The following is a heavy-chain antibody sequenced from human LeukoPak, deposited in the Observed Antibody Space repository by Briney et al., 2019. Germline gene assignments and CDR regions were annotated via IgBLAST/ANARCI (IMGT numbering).Heavy chain of an antibody. Sequence: PSETLSLTCTVSGGSISSYYWSWIRQPPGKGLEWIGYIYYSGSTNYNPSLKSRVTISVDTSKNQFSLKLSSVTAADTAVYYCASRAGSGALEADYWGQGTLVTVSS. CDR2: IYYSGST. J-gene: IGHJ4*02. CDR1: GGSISSYY. D-gene: IGHD6-13*01. CDR3: ASRAGSGALEADY. V-gene: IGHV4-59*01.